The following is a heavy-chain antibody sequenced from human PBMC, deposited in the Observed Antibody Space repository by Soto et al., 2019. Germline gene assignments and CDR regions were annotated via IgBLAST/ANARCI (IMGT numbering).Heavy chain of an antibody. CDR3: STSVYCSTTRCYYYYGLDV. CDR1: GGTFSSHS. V-gene: IGHV1-69*01. CDR2: IIPIFGTE. J-gene: IGHJ6*02. D-gene: IGHD2-2*01. Sequence: QVQLVQSGAEVKKPGSSVKVSCKVSGGTFSSHSINWVRQAPGQGPEWMGGIIPIFGTENYAQKFQGRVTITANESTSTAYMKLSSRTSEDTAIYYCSTSVYCSTTRCYYYYGLDVWGQGTTVIVSS.